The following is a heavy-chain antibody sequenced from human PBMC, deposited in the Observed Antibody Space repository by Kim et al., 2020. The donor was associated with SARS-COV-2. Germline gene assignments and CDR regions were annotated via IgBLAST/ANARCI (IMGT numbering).Heavy chain of an antibody. Sequence: SETLSLTCTVSGGSISSSSYYWGWIRQPPGKGLEWIGSIYYSGSTYYNPSLKSRVTISVDTSKNQFSLKLSSVTAADTAVYYCARSGYDFWSDPFDRDISGWPGGYLIDYWGQGTLVTVSS. J-gene: IGHJ4*02. CDR2: IYYSGST. CDR1: GGSISSSSYY. V-gene: IGHV4-39*01. D-gene: IGHD3-3*01. CDR3: ARSGYDFWSDPFDRDISGWPGGYLIDY.